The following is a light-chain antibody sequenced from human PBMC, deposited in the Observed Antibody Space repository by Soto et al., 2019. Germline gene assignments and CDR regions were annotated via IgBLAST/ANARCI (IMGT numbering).Light chain of an antibody. CDR3: SSHTSSGTLV. CDR2: EVS. CDR1: SSDVGDYNY. J-gene: IGLJ2*01. Sequence: QSALTQPASVSGSPGQSITISCTGTSSDVGDYNYVSWYQQHPGKAPKLMIYEVSNRPSGVSPRFSGSKSGNTASLTISGLQAEDEADYYCSSHTSSGTLVFGGGTNVTVL. V-gene: IGLV2-14*01.